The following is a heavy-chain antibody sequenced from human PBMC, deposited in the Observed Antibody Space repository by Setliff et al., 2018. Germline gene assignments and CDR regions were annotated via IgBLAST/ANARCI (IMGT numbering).Heavy chain of an antibody. CDR3: AKDGIALMVYAILADC. CDR1: GFPFSSHA. CDR2: ISGSGTTT. D-gene: IGHD2-8*01. Sequence: GGSLRLSCAGSGFPFSSHAITWVRQAPGKGLEWVSSISGSGTTTYYADSVKGRFTISRDNGENTLYLQMNSLSAEDTAVYYCAKDGIALMVYAILADCWGQGTLVTVSS. J-gene: IGHJ4*02. V-gene: IGHV3-23*01.